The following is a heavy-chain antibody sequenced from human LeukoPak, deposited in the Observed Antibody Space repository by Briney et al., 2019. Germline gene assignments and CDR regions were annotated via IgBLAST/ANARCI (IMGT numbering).Heavy chain of an antibody. CDR3: AKGFYDSGP. CDR2: TSYDGNNE. CDR1: GFTFSSYA. V-gene: IGHV3-30*04. J-gene: IGHJ5*02. Sequence: GRSLRLSCAASGFTFSSYAMHWVRQAPGKGLEYVALTSYDGNNEYYADSVEGRFTISRDNSKNTVYLQMNSLRVEDTAVYYCAKGFYDSGPWGQGTLVTVSS. D-gene: IGHD3-22*01.